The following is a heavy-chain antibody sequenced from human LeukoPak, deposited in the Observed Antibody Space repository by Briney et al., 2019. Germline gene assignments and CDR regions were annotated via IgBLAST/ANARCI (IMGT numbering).Heavy chain of an antibody. J-gene: IGHJ4*02. CDR1: GESISGFY. D-gene: IGHD3-10*01. CDR2: IYYSGST. V-gene: IGHV4-59*12. CDR3: ARGGGPYDY. Sequence: PSETLSLTCTVSGESISGFYWTWIRQPPGKGLEWIGYIYYSGSTNYNPSLKSRVTISVDTSKNQFSLKLSSVTAADTAVYYCARGGGPYDYWGQGTLVTVSS.